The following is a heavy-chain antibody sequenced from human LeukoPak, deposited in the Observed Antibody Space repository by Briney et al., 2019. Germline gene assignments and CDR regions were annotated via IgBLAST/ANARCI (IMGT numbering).Heavy chain of an antibody. CDR1: GGTFSSYA. D-gene: IGHD5-18*01. V-gene: IGHV1-69*04. CDR3: ARESDTAMVTFDY. Sequence: SVKVSCKASGGTFSSYAISWVRKDPGKGLEWLGRIIPIFGIANYAQKFQGRVTITADKSTSTAYMELSSLRSEDTAVYYCARESDTAMVTFDYWGQGTLVTVSS. J-gene: IGHJ4*02. CDR2: IIPIFGIA.